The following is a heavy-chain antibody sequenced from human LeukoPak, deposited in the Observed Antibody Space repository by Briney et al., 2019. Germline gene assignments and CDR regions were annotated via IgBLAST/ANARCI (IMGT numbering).Heavy chain of an antibody. CDR2: IYYSGST. V-gene: IGHV4-31*03. CDR3: ARELVATPQFDY. Sequence: TLSLTCTVSGYSISSGYYWSWIRQHPGKGLEWIGYIYYSGSTYYNPSLKSRVTISVDTSKNQFSLKLSSVTAADTAVYYCARELVATPQFDYWGQGTLVTVSS. CDR1: GYSISSGYY. D-gene: IGHD5-12*01. J-gene: IGHJ4*02.